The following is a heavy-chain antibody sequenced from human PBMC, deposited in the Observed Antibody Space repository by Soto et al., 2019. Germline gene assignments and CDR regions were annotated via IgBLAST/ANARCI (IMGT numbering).Heavy chain of an antibody. V-gene: IGHV3-66*01. CDR1: GFTVSSNY. CDR2: IYSGGST. Sequence: EVQLVESGGGLVQPGGSLRLSCVASGFTVSSNYMSWVRQAPGKGLEWVSVIYSGGSTYYADSVKGRFTISRDNSKNTLYLQMNSLRAEDTAVYYCAREGYSSAFDYWGQGTLVTVSS. D-gene: IGHD6-25*01. CDR3: AREGYSSAFDY. J-gene: IGHJ4*02.